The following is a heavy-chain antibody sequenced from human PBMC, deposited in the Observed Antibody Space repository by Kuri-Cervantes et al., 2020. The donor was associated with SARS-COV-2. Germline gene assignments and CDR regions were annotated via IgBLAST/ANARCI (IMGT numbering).Heavy chain of an antibody. J-gene: IGHJ6*02. Sequence: SVKVSCKASGGTFSSYAISWARQAPGQGLEWMGGTIPILGIANYAQKFQGRVTITADKSTSTAYMELSSLRSEDTAVYYCARVLLWFGESRYYYGMDVWGQGTTVTVSS. D-gene: IGHD3-10*01. CDR3: ARVLLWFGESRYYYGMDV. CDR2: TIPILGIA. V-gene: IGHV1-69*10. CDR1: GGTFSSYA.